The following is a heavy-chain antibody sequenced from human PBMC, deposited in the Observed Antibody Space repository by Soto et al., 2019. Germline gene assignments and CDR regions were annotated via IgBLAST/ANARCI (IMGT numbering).Heavy chain of an antibody. CDR2: IVPLFRTT. D-gene: IGHD2-2*01. J-gene: IGHJ6*02. CDR3: ARRCTSKKSSTSCQTHGGMDV. CDR1: GGTFSSYA. Sequence: ASVKVSCKTSGGTFSSYAISWVRQAPGQGLEWMGGIVPLFRTTNYAQKFQGRVTITADTSTYTVYMELSGLRSGDTAMYYCARRCTSKKSSTSCQTHGGMDVWGQGTTVTVSS. V-gene: IGHV1-69*06.